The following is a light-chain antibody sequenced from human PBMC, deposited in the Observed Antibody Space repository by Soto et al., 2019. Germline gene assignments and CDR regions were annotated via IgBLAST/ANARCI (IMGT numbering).Light chain of an antibody. J-gene: IGKJ1*01. CDR2: DAS. CDR3: QQYNNWPQT. V-gene: IGKV3-15*01. Sequence: ETMMTQSPDTVSVSLGERATLSCRASQSLRSSLAWYQQKPGQAPRLLIYDASTRATGIPARFSGSGSGTDFTLTISGLQSEDFAVYYCQQYNNWPQTFGQGTKVDI. CDR1: QSLRSS.